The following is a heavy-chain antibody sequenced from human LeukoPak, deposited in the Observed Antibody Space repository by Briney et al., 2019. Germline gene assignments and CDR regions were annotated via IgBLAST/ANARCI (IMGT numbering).Heavy chain of an antibody. D-gene: IGHD3-22*01. CDR2: ISYDGSNK. V-gene: IGHV3-30-3*01. CDR3: ARRMYYYDSSGYYYPYFDY. Sequence: PGRSLRLSCAASGFTFSSYAMHWVRQAPGKGLEWVAVISYDGSNKYYAGSVKGRFTISRDNSKNTLYLQMNSLRAEDTAVYYCARRMYYYDSSGYYYPYFDYWGQGTLVTVSS. J-gene: IGHJ4*02. CDR1: GFTFSSYA.